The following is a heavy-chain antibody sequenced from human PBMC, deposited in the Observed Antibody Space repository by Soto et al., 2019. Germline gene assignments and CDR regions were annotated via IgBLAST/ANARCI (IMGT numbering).Heavy chain of an antibody. J-gene: IGHJ3*02. CDR3: AKDHTDARVVVLDAFDI. Sequence: GGSLRLSCAASGFTFSSYAISWVRQAPGKGLEWVSAISGSGGSTYYADSVKGRFTISRDNSKKTLYLKMNSLRAEDTAVYYCAKDHTDARVVVLDAFDICGQGTMVTVSS. V-gene: IGHV3-23*01. D-gene: IGHD2-15*01. CDR1: GFTFSSYA. CDR2: ISGSGGST.